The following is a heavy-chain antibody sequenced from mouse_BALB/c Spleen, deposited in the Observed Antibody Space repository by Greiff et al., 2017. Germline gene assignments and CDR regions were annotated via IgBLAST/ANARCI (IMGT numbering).Heavy chain of an antibody. J-gene: IGHJ4*01. CDR3: ARHKGNPYYYAMDY. CDR1: GFTFSSYG. Sequence: EVMLVESGGDLVKPGGSLKLSCAASGFTFSSYGMSWVRQTPDKRLEWVATISSGGSYTYYPDSVKGRFTISRDNAKNTLYLQMSSLKSEDTAMYYCARHKGNPYYYAMDYWGQGTSVTVSS. D-gene: IGHD2-1*01. CDR2: ISSGGSYT. V-gene: IGHV5-6*02.